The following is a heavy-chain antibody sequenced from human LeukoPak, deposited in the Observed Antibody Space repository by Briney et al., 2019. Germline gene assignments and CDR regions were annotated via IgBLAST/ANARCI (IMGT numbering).Heavy chain of an antibody. Sequence: ASVKVSCTASGYTFTSYYMHWVRQAPGQGLEWMGRINPNSGGTNYAQKLQGRVTMTRDTSISTAYMELSRLRSDDTAVYYCARGQIRTYCSSTSCHYNWFDPWGQGTLVTVSS. D-gene: IGHD2-2*01. V-gene: IGHV1-2*06. CDR2: INPNSGGT. CDR1: GYTFTSYY. CDR3: ARGQIRTYCSSTSCHYNWFDP. J-gene: IGHJ5*02.